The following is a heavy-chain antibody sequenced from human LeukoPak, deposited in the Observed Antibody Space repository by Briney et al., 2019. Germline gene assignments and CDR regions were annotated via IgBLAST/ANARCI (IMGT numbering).Heavy chain of an antibody. Sequence: GASVKVSCKASGGTFSSYAISWVRQAPGQGLEWMGGIIPIFGTANYAQKFQGRVTITADESTSTAYMELSSLRSEDTAVYYCARTTTTTVTNYYGMDVWGQGTTVTVSS. CDR1: GGTFSSYA. J-gene: IGHJ6*02. V-gene: IGHV1-69*13. D-gene: IGHD4-11*01. CDR3: ARTTTTTVTNYYGMDV. CDR2: IIPIFGTA.